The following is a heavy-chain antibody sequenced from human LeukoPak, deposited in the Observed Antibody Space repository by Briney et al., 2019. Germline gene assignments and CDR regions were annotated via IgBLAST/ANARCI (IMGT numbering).Heavy chain of an antibody. CDR1: GFTFSSYS. D-gene: IGHD6-13*01. CDR2: ISSSSSYI. V-gene: IGHV3-21*01. Sequence: GESLRLSCAASGFTFSSYSMNWVRQAPGKGLEWVSSISSSSSYIYYADSVKGRFTISRDNAKNSLYLQMNSLRAEDTAVYYCARSYSSSWYLGFWFDPWGQGTLVTVSS. J-gene: IGHJ5*02. CDR3: ARSYSSSWYLGFWFDP.